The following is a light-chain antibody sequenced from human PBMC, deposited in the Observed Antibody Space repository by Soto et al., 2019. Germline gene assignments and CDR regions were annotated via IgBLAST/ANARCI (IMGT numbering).Light chain of an antibody. CDR1: GSDIGTYNR. CDR3: SSYTGSSTYV. V-gene: IGLV2-18*02. Sequence: QSVLTQPPSVSGSPGQSVAISCTGTGSDIGTYNRVSWYQQPPGTAPKLIIYDVSDRPSGVPDRFSGSKSGNTAPLTISGLQAEDEADYYCSSYTGSSTYVFGTGTKVTVL. CDR2: DVS. J-gene: IGLJ1*01.